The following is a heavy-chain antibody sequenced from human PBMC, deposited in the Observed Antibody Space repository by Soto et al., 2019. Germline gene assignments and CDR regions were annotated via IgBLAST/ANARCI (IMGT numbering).Heavy chain of an antibody. V-gene: IGHV4-4*02. D-gene: IGHD7-27*01. CDR3: ARANWYSEY. CDR1: SGSISSSNW. CDR2: IYHSGST. J-gene: IGHJ4*02. Sequence: SETLSLTCAVSSGSISSSNWWSWVRQPPGKGLEWIGEIYHSGSTNYNPSLKSRVTMSVDTSKNQFSLNLTSLTAADTAIYYCARANWYSEYWGQGTLVTVSS.